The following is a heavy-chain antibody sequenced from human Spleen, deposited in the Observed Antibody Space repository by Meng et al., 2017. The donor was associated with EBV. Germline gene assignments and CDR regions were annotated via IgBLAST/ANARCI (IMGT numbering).Heavy chain of an antibody. CDR1: GGSISSSNW. Sequence: VKLQESGPGLGKPSGTLSLTCAGSGGSISSSNWWNWVRQAPGKGLEWIGEIYHSGSTSYNPSLESRVTISIDKSKNQVSLKLTSVTAADTAVYYCAQRERWGLDPWGQGTLVTVSS. V-gene: IGHV4-4*02. D-gene: IGHD3-16*01. CDR2: IYHSGST. J-gene: IGHJ5*02. CDR3: AQRERWGLDP.